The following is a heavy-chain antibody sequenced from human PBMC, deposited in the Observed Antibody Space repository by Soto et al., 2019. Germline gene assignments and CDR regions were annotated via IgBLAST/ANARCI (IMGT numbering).Heavy chain of an antibody. Sequence: RLSCAASGFTFSSYEMNWVRQAPGKGLEWVSYISSSGSTIYYADSVKGRFTISRDNAKNSLYLQMNSLRAEDTAVYYCARSMIVVVIHYYYGMDVWGQGTTVTVSS. D-gene: IGHD3-22*01. CDR3: ARSMIVVVIHYYYGMDV. V-gene: IGHV3-48*03. CDR1: GFTFSSYE. CDR2: ISSSGSTI. J-gene: IGHJ6*02.